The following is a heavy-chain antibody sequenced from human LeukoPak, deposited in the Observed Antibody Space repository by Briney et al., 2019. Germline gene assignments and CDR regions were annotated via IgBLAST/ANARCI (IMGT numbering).Heavy chain of an antibody. Sequence: PGGSLRLSCTASGFTVSTYGMHWVRQAPGKGLEWVAVISYDGNNKYYADSMKGRFTISRDNSKNTLYLQMSSLRAEDTAVYYCAKDMRTTSWYGIDYWGQGTLVTVSS. J-gene: IGHJ4*02. V-gene: IGHV3-30*18. CDR1: GFTVSTYG. D-gene: IGHD6-13*01. CDR3: AKDMRTTSWYGIDY. CDR2: ISYDGNNK.